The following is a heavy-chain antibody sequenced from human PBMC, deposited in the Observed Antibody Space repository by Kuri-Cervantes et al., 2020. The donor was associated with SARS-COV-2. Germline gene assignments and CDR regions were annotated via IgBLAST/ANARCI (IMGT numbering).Heavy chain of an antibody. CDR1: GYTFTTYS. V-gene: IGHV1-18*01. Sequence: ASVKVSCKASGYTFTTYSLSWVRQAPGQGLEWMGWISTYNGNTNYAQKLQGRVTMTTDTSTNTAYMELRSLRSDDTAVYYCARVWEQQLFDYWGQGTLVTVSS. J-gene: IGHJ4*02. CDR3: ARVWEQQLFDY. D-gene: IGHD6-13*01. CDR2: ISTYNGNT.